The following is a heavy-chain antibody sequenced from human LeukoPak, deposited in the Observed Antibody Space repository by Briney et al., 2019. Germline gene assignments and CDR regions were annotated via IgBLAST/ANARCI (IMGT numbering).Heavy chain of an antibody. CDR3: ARHIGHGYIRVRHFED. J-gene: IGHJ4*02. V-gene: IGHV5-51*01. Sequence: GESLKISCQGSGYSFNTYWIAWVRQVPGKGLEWVGVIYPDDSDTRYSPSFQGQVTISADTSISTAYLKWGSLKASDTATYYCARHIGHGYIRVRHFEDWGQGTLVTVS. CDR1: GYSFNTYW. D-gene: IGHD2-2*02. CDR2: IYPDDSDT.